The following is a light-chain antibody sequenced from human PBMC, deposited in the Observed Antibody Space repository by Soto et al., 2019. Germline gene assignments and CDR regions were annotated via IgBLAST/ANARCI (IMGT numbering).Light chain of an antibody. CDR2: KAS. V-gene: IGKV1-5*03. CDR3: QQYESYPLT. Sequence: DIQMTQSPSTLSASVGDRVTITCRASQSISSWLAWYQHKPGKAPNLLIYKASSLESGVPSRFSGSGSGTEFTLTVSSLKPDDFATYYCQQYESYPLTFGVGTKVEIK. CDR1: QSISSW. J-gene: IGKJ4*01.